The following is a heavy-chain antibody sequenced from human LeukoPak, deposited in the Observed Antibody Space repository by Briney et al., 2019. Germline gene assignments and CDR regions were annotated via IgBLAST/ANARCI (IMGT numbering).Heavy chain of an antibody. J-gene: IGHJ4*02. CDR2: INPSGGRT. CDR3: ARDSGIMGTTLPAYYFDY. V-gene: IGHV1-46*01. CDR1: GYTFTSYY. Sequence: HGASVKVSCKASGYTFTSYYMHWVRQAPGQGLEWMGIINPSGGRTNYAQEFQGRVIMTRDTSTSTVYMELSSLRSEDTAMYYCARDSGIMGTTLPAYYFDYWGQGTLVTVSS. D-gene: IGHD1-26*01.